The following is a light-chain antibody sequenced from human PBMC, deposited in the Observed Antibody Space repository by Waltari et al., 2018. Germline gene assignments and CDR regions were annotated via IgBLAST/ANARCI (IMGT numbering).Light chain of an antibody. Sequence: EIVLTQSPGTLSLSPGERATLSCRASQRVSRSLAWYQQKPAQAPRLRTYGASSRATGVPDRFSGSGSGTDFSLTISRLEPEDFAVYYCQHYVRLPVSFGQGTKVEIK. CDR3: QHYVRLPVS. CDR1: QRVSRS. J-gene: IGKJ1*01. CDR2: GAS. V-gene: IGKV3-20*01.